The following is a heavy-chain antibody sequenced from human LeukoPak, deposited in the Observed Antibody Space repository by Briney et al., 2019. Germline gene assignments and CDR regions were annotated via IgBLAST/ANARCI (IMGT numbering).Heavy chain of an antibody. J-gene: IGHJ4*02. Sequence: SETLSLTCAVSGYSISSGYYWSWIRQPAGKGLEWIGRIYTSGSTNYNPSLKSRVTISVDTSKNQFSLKLSSVTAADTAVYYCARVNYYYDSSGYYYFDYWGQGTLVTVSS. CDR1: GYSISSGYY. D-gene: IGHD3-22*01. CDR3: ARVNYYYDSSGYYYFDY. CDR2: IYTSGST. V-gene: IGHV4-61*02.